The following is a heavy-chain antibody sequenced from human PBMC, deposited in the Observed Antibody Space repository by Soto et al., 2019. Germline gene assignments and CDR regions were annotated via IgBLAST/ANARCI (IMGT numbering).Heavy chain of an antibody. V-gene: IGHV3-30*04. J-gene: IGHJ5*02. CDR1: GFTFSSYP. CDR2: ISYDGRNK. CDR3: ARDCKTSGWFERCCSS. Sequence: QVQLVESGGGVVQPGRSLRLSCAASGFTFSSYPMHWFRQTPVKELEWVAVISYDGRNKYYADSVMGRFTISRDNSKNTLYLQMDSLSSEDTALYYCARDCKTSGWFERCCSSWGQGTLLTVSS. D-gene: IGHD6-19*01.